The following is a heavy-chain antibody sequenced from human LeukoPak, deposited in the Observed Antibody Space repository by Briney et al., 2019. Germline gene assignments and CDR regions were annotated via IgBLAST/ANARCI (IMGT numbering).Heavy chain of an antibody. CDR3: ARTDMVRGAIMSGVLDY. CDR1: GYTFTSYG. CDR2: ISAYNGNT. Sequence: ASVKVSCKTSGYTFTSYGFSWVRQAPGQGLEWMGWISAYNGNTNYAQKLQGRVTMTTDTSTSTAYMELRSLRSDDTAVYYCARTDMVRGAIMSGVLDYWGQGTLVTVSS. D-gene: IGHD3-10*01. J-gene: IGHJ4*02. V-gene: IGHV1-18*01.